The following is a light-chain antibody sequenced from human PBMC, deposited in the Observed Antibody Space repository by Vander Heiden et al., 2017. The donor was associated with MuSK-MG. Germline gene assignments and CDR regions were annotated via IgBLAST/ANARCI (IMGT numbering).Light chain of an antibody. Sequence: EIVLTQSPGTLSLSPGERATLSCRASQSVSSSYLAWYQQKPGQAPRLVIFGASNRATGIPDRFSASGSGTDFTLTITRLEPEDFAVYYGQQYGRSFDPGTRVEIK. V-gene: IGKV3-20*01. CDR3: QQYGRS. J-gene: IGKJ1*01. CDR2: GAS. CDR1: QSVSSSY.